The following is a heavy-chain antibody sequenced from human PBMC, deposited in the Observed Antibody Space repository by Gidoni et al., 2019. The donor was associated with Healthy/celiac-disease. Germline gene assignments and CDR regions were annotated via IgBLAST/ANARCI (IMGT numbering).Heavy chain of an antibody. Sequence: QVQLQESGPGRVKLSQTLSLTCTVSGGSISSGGYYWSWIRQHPGKGLEWIGYIYYSGSTSYNPSLKSRVTISVDTSKNQFSLKLSSVTAADTAVYYCARDSGRYCSSTSCQMDVWGQGTTVTVSS. J-gene: IGHJ6*02. CDR3: ARDSGRYCSSTSCQMDV. D-gene: IGHD2-2*01. CDR1: GGSISSGGYY. CDR2: IYYSGST. V-gene: IGHV4-31*03.